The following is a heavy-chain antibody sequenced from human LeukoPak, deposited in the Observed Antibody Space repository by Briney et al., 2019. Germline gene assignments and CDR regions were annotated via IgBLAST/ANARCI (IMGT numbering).Heavy chain of an antibody. CDR1: GFTFTSYS. CDR3: ARVGDSSGFDAFGI. Sequence: PGGSLRLSCAASGFTFTSYSMSWVRQAPGKGLEWVANIKQDGSEKYYVDSVKGRFTISRDNAKNSLYLQMNSLRAEDTAVYYCARVGDSSGFDAFGIWGQGTMVTVSS. V-gene: IGHV3-7*03. CDR2: IKQDGSEK. J-gene: IGHJ3*02. D-gene: IGHD3-22*01.